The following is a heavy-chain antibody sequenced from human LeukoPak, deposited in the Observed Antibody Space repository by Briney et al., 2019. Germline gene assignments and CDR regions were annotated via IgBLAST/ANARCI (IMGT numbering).Heavy chain of an antibody. CDR2: ISGSGGST. CDR1: GFTFRRYA. CDR3: AKVAYPGNDY. V-gene: IGHV3-23*01. Sequence: GSLLTSCAASGFTFRRYAKSWGRQAPGKGLEGVSTISGSGGSTYYADSLKGRFTISRDNSKNTLYLQMNTLRAEDTAVYYCAKVAYPGNDYWGQGTLVTVSS. J-gene: IGHJ4*02.